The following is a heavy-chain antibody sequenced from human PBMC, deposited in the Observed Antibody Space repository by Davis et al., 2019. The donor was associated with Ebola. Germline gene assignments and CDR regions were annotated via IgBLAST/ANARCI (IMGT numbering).Heavy chain of an antibody. J-gene: IGHJ4*02. CDR1: GFTFSNVW. CDR3: SWHYLDY. V-gene: IGHV3-15*01. D-gene: IGHD6-13*01. CDR2: IKSRTEGGTT. Sequence: PGGSLRLSCAASGFTFSNVWMTWVRQAPGKGLEWIARIKSRTEGGTTDYAAPVKGRFTISRDDSKNTVYLQMNSLRTEDTSIYYCSWHYLDYWGQGALVTVSS.